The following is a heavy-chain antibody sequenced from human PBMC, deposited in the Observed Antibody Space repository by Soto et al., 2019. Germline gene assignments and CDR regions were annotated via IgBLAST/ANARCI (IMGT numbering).Heavy chain of an antibody. J-gene: IGHJ4*02. CDR1: GFTFSSYG. CDR2: IWFDGSNK. V-gene: IGHV3-33*01. Sequence: QVQLVESGGGVVQPGRSLRLSCAASGFTFSSYGMHWVRQAPGKGLEWVAVIWFDGSNKFYADSVKGRFTISRDNSKNTVSLQMYSLRDEDSAAYYCATTGPYCGQGTLVTVSS. CDR3: ATTGPY.